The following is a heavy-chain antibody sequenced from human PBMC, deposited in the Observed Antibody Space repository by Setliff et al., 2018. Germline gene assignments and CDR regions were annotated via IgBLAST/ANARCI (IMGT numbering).Heavy chain of an antibody. D-gene: IGHD3-22*01. J-gene: IGHJ4*02. Sequence: PSETLSLTCTVSGGSISTYYWSWIRQPPGKGLEFIGYVYYSGLTNYNPSLRSRVTISLDTSKNQFSLKLRSFSAADTAVYYCARDFELLDNYDIRDVFFDHWGQGTLVTVS. CDR3: ARDFELLDNYDIRDVFFDH. CDR2: VYYSGLT. V-gene: IGHV4-59*12. CDR1: GGSISTYY.